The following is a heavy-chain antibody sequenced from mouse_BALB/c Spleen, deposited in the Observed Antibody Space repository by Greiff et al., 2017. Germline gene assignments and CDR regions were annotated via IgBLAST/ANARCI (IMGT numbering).Heavy chain of an antibody. CDR1: GYTFTDYE. D-gene: IGHD1-1*01. CDR2: IDPETGGT. Sequence: QVQLQQSGAELVRPGASVTLSCKASGYTFTDYEMHWVKQTPVHGLEWIGAIDPETGGTAYNQKFQGKASITADTSSNTAYLQLSSLTSEDTAVYYCARSEYYYGSSSWFAYWGQGTLVTVSA. J-gene: IGHJ3*01. CDR3: ARSEYYYGSSSWFAY. V-gene: IGHV1-15*01.